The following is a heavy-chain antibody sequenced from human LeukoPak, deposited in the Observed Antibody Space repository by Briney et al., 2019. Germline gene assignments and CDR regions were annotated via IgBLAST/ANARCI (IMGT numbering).Heavy chain of an antibody. CDR2: INPDGTTT. V-gene: IGHV3-74*03. D-gene: IGHD3-3*01. J-gene: IGHJ3*02. CDR3: ARRFQNALRSLSDDAFDI. Sequence: GGSLRLSCAASGFTFSGYWMHWVRQAPGKGLVWVSRINPDGTTTTYADSVRGRFNISRDNARNTLYLQMNSLRAEDTAVYYCARRFQNALRSLSDDAFDIWGQGTTVTVSS. CDR1: GFTFSGYW.